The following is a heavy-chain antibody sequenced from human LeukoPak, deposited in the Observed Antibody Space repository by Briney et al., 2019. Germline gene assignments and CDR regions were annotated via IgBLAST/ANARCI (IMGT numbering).Heavy chain of an antibody. CDR2: ISYDGSNK. V-gene: IGHV3-30*04. J-gene: IGHJ4*02. D-gene: IGHD5-18*01. CDR3: ARGGRYSYGYGSKGWVSY. Sequence: PGGSLRLSCAASGFTFSSYAMHWVRQAPGKGLEWVAVISYDGSNKYYADSVKGRFTISRDNSKNTLYLQMNSLRAEDTAVYYCARGGRYSYGYGSKGWVSYWGQGTLVTVSS. CDR1: GFTFSSYA.